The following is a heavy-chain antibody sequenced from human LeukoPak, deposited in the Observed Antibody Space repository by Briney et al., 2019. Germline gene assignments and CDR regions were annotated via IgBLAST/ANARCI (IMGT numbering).Heavy chain of an antibody. J-gene: IGHJ4*02. CDR2: IYYSGST. V-gene: IGHV4-59*01. D-gene: IGHD6-6*01. CDR3: ASFEYSSSYYFDY. Sequence: PSETLSLTCTVSGGSISSYYWSWIRQPPGKGLEWIGYIYYSGSTNYNPSLKSRVTISVDTSKNQFSLKLSSVTAADTAVCYCASFEYSSSYYFDYWGQGTLVTVSS. CDR1: GGSISSYY.